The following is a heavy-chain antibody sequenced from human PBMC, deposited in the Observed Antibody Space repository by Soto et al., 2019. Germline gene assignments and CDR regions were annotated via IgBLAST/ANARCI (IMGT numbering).Heavy chain of an antibody. J-gene: IGHJ4*02. D-gene: IGHD2-15*01. CDR1: GGSISSSGYY. CDR2: IYYSGTT. V-gene: IGHV4-39*01. Sequence: SETLSLTCTVSGGSISSSGYYWGWIRQPPGKGLEWIGSIYYSGTTYYNPSLKSRVTISVDTSKNQFSLKLSSVTAADTAVYYCASRDQLRYCSGGSCYSGVDYWGQGTLVTVSS. CDR3: ASRDQLRYCSGGSCYSGVDY.